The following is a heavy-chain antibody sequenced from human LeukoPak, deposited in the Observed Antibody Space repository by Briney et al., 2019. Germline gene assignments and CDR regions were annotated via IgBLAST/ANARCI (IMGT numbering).Heavy chain of an antibody. CDR3: AREDYYGSGSYYPNAFDI. CDR1: GGSISSSNW. CDR2: IYHSGST. Sequence: SETLSLTCAVSGGSISSSNWWSWVRQPPGKGLEWIGEIYHSGSTNYNPSLKSRVTISVDKSKNQFSLKLSSVTAADTAVYYCAREDYYGSGSYYPNAFDIWGQGTMVTVSS. V-gene: IGHV4-4*02. D-gene: IGHD3-10*01. J-gene: IGHJ3*02.